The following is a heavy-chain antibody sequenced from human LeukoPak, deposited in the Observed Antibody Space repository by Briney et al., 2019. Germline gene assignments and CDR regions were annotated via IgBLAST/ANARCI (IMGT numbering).Heavy chain of an antibody. CDR1: GFTFSSYS. Sequence: PGGSLRLSCAASGFTFSSYSMNWVRQAPGKGLEWVSSISSSSSYIYYADSVKGRFTISRDNSKNTLYLQMNSLRAEDTAVYYCATKIPFDYWGQGTLVTVSS. CDR3: ATKIPFDY. J-gene: IGHJ4*02. CDR2: ISSSSSYI. V-gene: IGHV3-21*01. D-gene: IGHD2-2*02.